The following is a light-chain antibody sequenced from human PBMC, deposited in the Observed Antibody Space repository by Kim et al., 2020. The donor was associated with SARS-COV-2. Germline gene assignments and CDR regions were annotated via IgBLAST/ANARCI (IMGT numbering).Light chain of an antibody. J-gene: IGLJ3*02. CDR3: LAWDSSLSAWV. V-gene: IGLV10-54*04. Sequence: RPTATLTGTGNTNNVGNQGATWLQQHQGHPPKLLFYRSNNRPSGISERFSASRSGNTASLTITGLQPEDEADYYCLAWDSSLSAWVFGRGTELTVL. CDR2: RSN. CDR1: TNNVGNQG.